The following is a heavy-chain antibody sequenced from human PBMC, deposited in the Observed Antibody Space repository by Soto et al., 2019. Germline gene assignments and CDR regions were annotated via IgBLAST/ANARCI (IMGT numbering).Heavy chain of an antibody. D-gene: IGHD6-19*01. CDR1: GFTFSNYG. CDR2: ISYDGSHK. V-gene: IGHV3-30*18. J-gene: IGHJ5*02. Sequence: VGSLRLSCAGSGFTFSNYGLHWVRQAPGKGLEWVAVISYDGSHKYYADSVKGRFTISRDNSKNTLYLQMNSLRAEDTAVYYCAKDTTLHIAVAGTWFDPWGQGTLVTVSS. CDR3: AKDTTLHIAVAGTWFDP.